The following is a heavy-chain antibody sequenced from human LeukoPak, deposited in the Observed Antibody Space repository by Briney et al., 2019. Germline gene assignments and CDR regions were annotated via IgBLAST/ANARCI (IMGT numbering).Heavy chain of an antibody. D-gene: IGHD3-22*01. CDR3: ARLDFSDSSAYYGF. CDR2: IYYSGST. J-gene: IGHJ4*02. CDR1: GDALSSSDYY. V-gene: IGHV4-39*01. Sequence: SETPSLTCTVSGDALSSSDYYCGWVRQPPGKGLEWIGNIYYSGSTYYNPSLKSRLTISVDSSKNPFSLKLSSVTAADTAVYYCARLDFSDSSAYYGFWGQGILVTVSS.